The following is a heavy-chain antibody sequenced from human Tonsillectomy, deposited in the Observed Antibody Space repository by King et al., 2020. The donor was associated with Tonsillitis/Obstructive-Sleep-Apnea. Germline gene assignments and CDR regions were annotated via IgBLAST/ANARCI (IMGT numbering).Heavy chain of an antibody. D-gene: IGHD2-2*02. Sequence: TLKESGPTLVKPTQTLTLTCTFSGFSLSTSGVGVGWIRQPPGKALEWLALIYWDDDKRYSPSLKSRLTITKDTSKNQVVLTMTNMDPGDTATFFCDHSPQNGSCYNAFDIWGQGTMDTVSS. CDR2: IYWDDDK. J-gene: IGHJ3*02. CDR1: GFSLSTSGVG. CDR3: DHSPQNGSCYNAFDI. V-gene: IGHV2-5*02.